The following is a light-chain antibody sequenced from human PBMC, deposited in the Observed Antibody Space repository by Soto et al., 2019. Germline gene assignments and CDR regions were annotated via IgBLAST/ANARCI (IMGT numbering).Light chain of an antibody. CDR2: RNN. CDR3: TVWDDSLRGRL. J-gene: IGLJ2*01. CDR1: SSNIESNF. V-gene: IGLV1-47*01. Sequence: QSALTQPPSASGTPGQRVTISCSGSSSNIESNFVYWYQQFPGTAPRLLIYRNNQRPSGVPDRFSGSKSGTSASLAISALRSEDEADYYCTVWDDSLRGRLFVGGTKVTVL.